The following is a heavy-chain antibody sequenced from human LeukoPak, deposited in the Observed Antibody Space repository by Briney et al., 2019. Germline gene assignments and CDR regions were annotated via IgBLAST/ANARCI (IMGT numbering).Heavy chain of an antibody. J-gene: IGHJ3*02. D-gene: IGHD3-3*01. CDR3: ARVIYYDFWSGFDAFDI. V-gene: IGHV6-1*01. Sequence: SQTLSLTCAISGDSVSGNSIAWNWIRQSPSRGLEWLGRTYYRSKWYNDYAVTVKGRITINPDTSKNQFSLQLNSVTPEDTAVYYCARVIYYDFWSGFDAFDIWGQGTMVTVSS. CDR1: GDSVSGNSIA. CDR2: TYYRSKWYN.